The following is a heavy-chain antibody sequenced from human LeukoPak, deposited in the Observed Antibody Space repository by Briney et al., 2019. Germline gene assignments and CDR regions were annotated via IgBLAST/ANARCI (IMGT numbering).Heavy chain of an antibody. Sequence: GASVKVSCKASGYTFTSYGISWVRQAPGQGLEWMGWISAYNGNTNYAQKLQGRVTMTTDTSTSTAYMELRSLRSDDTAVYYCARVLRGYCSGGSCPPSVYWGQGTLVTVSS. CDR3: ARVLRGYCSGGSCPPSVY. CDR2: ISAYNGNT. V-gene: IGHV1-18*01. D-gene: IGHD2-15*01. J-gene: IGHJ4*02. CDR1: GYTFTSYG.